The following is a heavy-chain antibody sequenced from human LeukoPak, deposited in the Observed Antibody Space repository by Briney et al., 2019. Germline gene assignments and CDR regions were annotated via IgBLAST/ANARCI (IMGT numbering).Heavy chain of an antibody. CDR3: ARLPWYDILTGYWIGWFDP. CDR1: GCSFTSYW. V-gene: IGHV5-51*01. J-gene: IGHJ5*02. D-gene: IGHD3-9*01. Sequence: GESLQISGKGSGCSFTSYWIGGVRQVPGKGLEWMGIIYPGDSDTRYSPSFQGQVTISADKSISTAYLQWSSLKASDTAMYYCARLPWYDILTGYWIGWFDPWGQGTLVTVSS. CDR2: IYPGDSDT.